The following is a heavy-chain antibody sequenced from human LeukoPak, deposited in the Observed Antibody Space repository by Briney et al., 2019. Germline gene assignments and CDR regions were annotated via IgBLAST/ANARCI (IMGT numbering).Heavy chain of an antibody. CDR2: ISSSGSTI. V-gene: IGHV3-11*01. J-gene: IGHJ4*02. CDR1: GLSFSDSY. D-gene: IGHD6-19*01. CDR3: AREWRGIAVAGPFDH. Sequence: PGGSLRLSCAASGLSFSDSYMSWIRQAPGEGLEWVLHISSSGSTIYYADSVKGRFTISRDNAKNSLYLQINSLKAEDTAVYYCAREWRGIAVAGPFDHWGQGTLVTVSS.